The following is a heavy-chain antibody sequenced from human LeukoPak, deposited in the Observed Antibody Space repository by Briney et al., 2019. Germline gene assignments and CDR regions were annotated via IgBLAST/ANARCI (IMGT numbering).Heavy chain of an antibody. Sequence: ASVKVSCKASGYTFTSYGITWVRQAPGQGLEWLGWISTYNGNTNYAQKLQGRVTMTTDTSTSTAYMELRSLRSDDTAVYYCARTPYVEMATIHHYYYYGMDVWGQGTTVTVSS. CDR3: ARTPYVEMATIHHYYYYGMDV. CDR1: GYTFTSYG. CDR2: ISTYNGNT. J-gene: IGHJ6*02. V-gene: IGHV1-18*01. D-gene: IGHD5-24*01.